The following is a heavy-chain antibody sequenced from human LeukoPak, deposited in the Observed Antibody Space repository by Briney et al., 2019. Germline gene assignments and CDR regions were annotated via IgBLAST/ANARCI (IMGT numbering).Heavy chain of an antibody. Sequence: PSETLSLTCTVSGGSISSSSYYWGWIRQPPGKGLEWIGSIYYSGSTYYNPSLKSRVTISVDTSKNQFSLKLSSVTAADTAVYYCARTLDYGWFYYYMDVRGKGTTVTISS. CDR1: GGSISSSSYY. CDR3: ARTLDYGWFYYYMDV. CDR2: IYYSGST. V-gene: IGHV4-39*07. D-gene: IGHD4-17*01. J-gene: IGHJ6*03.